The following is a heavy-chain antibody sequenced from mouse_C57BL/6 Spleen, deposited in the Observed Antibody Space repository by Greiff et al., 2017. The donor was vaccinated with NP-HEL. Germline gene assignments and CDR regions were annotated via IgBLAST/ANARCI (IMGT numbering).Heavy chain of an antibody. CDR3: TGQDYSNYTWFAY. D-gene: IGHD2-5*01. V-gene: IGHV6-3*01. J-gene: IGHJ3*01. CDR2: IRLKSDNYAT. CDR1: GFTFSNYW. Sequence: DVKLVESGGGLVQPGGSMKLSCVASGFTFSNYWMNWVRQSPEKGLEWVAQIRLKSDNYATHYAESVKGRFTISRDDSKSSVYLEMNNLRAEDTGIYYGTGQDYSNYTWFAYWGQGTLVTVSA.